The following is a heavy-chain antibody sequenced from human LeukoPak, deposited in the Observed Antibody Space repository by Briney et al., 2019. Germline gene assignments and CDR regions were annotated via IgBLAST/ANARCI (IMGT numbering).Heavy chain of an antibody. J-gene: IGHJ6*03. V-gene: IGHV5-51*01. CDR2: IYPGDSDT. D-gene: IGHD3-16*01. CDR1: GYSFTSYW. CDR3: ARHGRPYYDYVWGSYSGDYYYYMDV. Sequence: AGESLKISCKGSGYSFTSYWIGWVRQMPGKGLEWMGIIYPGDSDTRCSPSFQGQVTISADKSISTAYLQWSSLKASDTAMYYCARHGRPYYDYVWGSYSGDYYYYMDVWGKGTTVTVSS.